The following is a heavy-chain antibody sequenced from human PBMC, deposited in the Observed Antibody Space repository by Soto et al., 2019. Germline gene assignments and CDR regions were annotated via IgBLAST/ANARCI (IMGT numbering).Heavy chain of an antibody. V-gene: IGHV3-23*01. CDR3: AKGVPPRALIGFEN. J-gene: IGHJ3*02. Sequence: EVQLLESGGGLVQPGGSLRLSCAASGFTFSSYAMSWVRQAPGKGLEWVSTFSGSDARTYYADSVRGRFTISRDNSKNTLYLQLNSLTAEDTAVYYCAKGVPPRALIGFENWGQGTMVAVSS. CDR1: GFTFSSYA. D-gene: IGHD2-2*01. CDR2: FSGSDART.